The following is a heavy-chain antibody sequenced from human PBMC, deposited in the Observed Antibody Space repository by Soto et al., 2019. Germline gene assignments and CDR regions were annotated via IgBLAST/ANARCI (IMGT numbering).Heavy chain of an antibody. CDR1: GFTFSTYW. CDR2: IKPDGSEK. Sequence: PGGSLRLSCRASGFTFSTYWMSWVRQAPGKGLEWVANIKPDGSEKWYVGSVKGRFTISRDNAKNSLYLQMISLRAEDTAVYYFARGDYFDTSGHFSDAFDIWGQGTMVTVSS. J-gene: IGHJ3*02. CDR3: ARGDYFDTSGHFSDAFDI. D-gene: IGHD3-9*01. V-gene: IGHV3-7*04.